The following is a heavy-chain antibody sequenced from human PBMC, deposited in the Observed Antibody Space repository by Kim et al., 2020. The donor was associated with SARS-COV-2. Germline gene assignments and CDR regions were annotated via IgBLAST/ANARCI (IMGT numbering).Heavy chain of an antibody. J-gene: IGHJ5*02. V-gene: IGHV3-66*01. CDR3: LAWLAPHVS. CDR1: EFTVSSHY. Sequence: GGSLRLSCAASEFTVSSHYMRWVRLAPGKRLEWVSIIYSGGSTFYAESVKDRFSISRDSSKNTLYLQMNSLRAEDTAVYYCLAWLAPHVSWGQGTLVTVSS. CDR2: IYSGGST. D-gene: IGHD6-19*01.